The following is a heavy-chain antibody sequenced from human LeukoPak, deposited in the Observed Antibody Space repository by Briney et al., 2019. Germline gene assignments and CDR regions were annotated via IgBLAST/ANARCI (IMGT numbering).Heavy chain of an antibody. V-gene: IGHV3-9*01. Sequence: GGSLRLSCAASGFTFDDYAMHWVRRAPGKGLEWVSGISWNSGSIGYADSVKGRFTISRDNAKNSLYLQMNSLRAEDTALYYCAKDDYLDYWGQGTLVTVSS. CDR2: ISWNSGSI. CDR3: AKDDYLDY. J-gene: IGHJ4*02. CDR1: GFTFDDYA.